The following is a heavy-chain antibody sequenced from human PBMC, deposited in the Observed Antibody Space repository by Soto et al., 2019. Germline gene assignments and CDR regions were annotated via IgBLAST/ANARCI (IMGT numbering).Heavy chain of an antibody. Sequence: GGSLRLSCVDSGFSFRTYPMPWVRQAPGKGLEWVALISYDGSSEAYGESVRDRFTVSRDNSKNTLYLQLNSLRPEDTAVYYCATSSGYLNYFDYWGQGTLVTVSS. CDR3: ATSSGYLNYFDY. J-gene: IGHJ4*02. CDR1: GFSFRTYP. V-gene: IGHV3-30-3*01. CDR2: ISYDGSSE. D-gene: IGHD6-19*01.